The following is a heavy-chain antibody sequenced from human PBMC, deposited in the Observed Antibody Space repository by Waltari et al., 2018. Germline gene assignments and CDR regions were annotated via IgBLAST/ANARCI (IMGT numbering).Heavy chain of an antibody. Sequence: EVQLLESGGGLVQPGGSLRLSCAASGFTFSSSAMSWVRQAPGKGLEWVSAIRGSGGSTYYADSVKGRFTISRDNSKNTLYLQMNSLRAEDTAVYYCAKDKWFGELPDWGQGTLVTVSS. CDR3: AKDKWFGELPD. CDR1: GFTFSSSA. J-gene: IGHJ4*02. CDR2: IRGSGGST. D-gene: IGHD3-10*01. V-gene: IGHV3-23*01.